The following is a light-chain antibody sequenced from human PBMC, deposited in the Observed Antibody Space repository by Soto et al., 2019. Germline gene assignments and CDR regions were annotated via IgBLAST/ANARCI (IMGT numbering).Light chain of an antibody. V-gene: IGLV2-23*01. CDR3: CSYAGSSYV. CDR1: SSDVGSYNL. Sequence: QSALTQPASVSGSPGQSIPISCTGTSSDVGSYNLVSWYQQHPGKAPKLMIYEGSKRPSGVSNRFSGSKSGNTASLTISGLQAEDEADYYCCSYAGSSYVFGTGTKVTVL. CDR2: EGS. J-gene: IGLJ1*01.